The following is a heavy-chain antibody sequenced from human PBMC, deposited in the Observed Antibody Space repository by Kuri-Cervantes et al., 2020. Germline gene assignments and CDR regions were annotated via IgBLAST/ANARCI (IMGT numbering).Heavy chain of an antibody. Sequence: GGSLRLSCAASGFTLSSYAMHWVRQGPAQGLDRVAVISSDGSNKYYADSVKGRLTISRDNSKNTLYLQMNSLRAEDTAVYYCARGAMADRFFDYWGQGTLVTVSS. CDR1: GFTLSSYA. CDR3: ARGAMADRFFDY. D-gene: IGHD5-18*01. CDR2: ISSDGSNK. J-gene: IGHJ4*02. V-gene: IGHV3-30-3*01.